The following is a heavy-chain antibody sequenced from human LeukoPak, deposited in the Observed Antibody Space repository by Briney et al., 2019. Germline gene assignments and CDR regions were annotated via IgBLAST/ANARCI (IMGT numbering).Heavy chain of an antibody. Sequence: GGSLRLSCAASGFTVSNKYMNWVRQAPGKGLEWVSVIYSGGDTYYADSVKGRFTISRDNSKNTLYLQMNSLRAEDTAVYYCARRAGGYSHPYDYWGQGILVTVSS. D-gene: IGHD4-23*01. J-gene: IGHJ4*02. V-gene: IGHV3-53*01. CDR3: ARRAGGYSHPYDY. CDR2: IYSGGDT. CDR1: GFTVSNKY.